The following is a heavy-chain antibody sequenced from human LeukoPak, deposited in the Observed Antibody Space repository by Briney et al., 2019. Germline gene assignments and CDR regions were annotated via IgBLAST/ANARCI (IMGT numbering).Heavy chain of an antibody. Sequence: SETLSLTCAVYGGSFSGYCWSWIRQPPGKGLEWIGEINHSGSTNYNPSLKSRVTISVDTSKNQFSLKLSSVTAADTAVYYCARGSSLPTVRVAYYFDYWGQGSLVTVSS. CDR1: GGSFSGYC. CDR3: ARGSSLPTVRVAYYFDY. V-gene: IGHV4-34*01. D-gene: IGHD2-8*02. CDR2: INHSGST. J-gene: IGHJ4*02.